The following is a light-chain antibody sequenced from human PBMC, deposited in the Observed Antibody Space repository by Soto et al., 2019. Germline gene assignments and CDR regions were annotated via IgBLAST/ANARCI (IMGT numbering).Light chain of an antibody. V-gene: IGLV1-40*01. CDR2: GNM. Sequence: QSVLTQPPSVSGAPGQTVIISCSGSGSNIGAPYDVNWYRQLPGTAPKLLIYGNMNQPSGVPDRFSGSKSGTSASLAITGLQAEDEADYYCQSYDSSLSGYVFGTGTKLTVL. J-gene: IGLJ1*01. CDR3: QSYDSSLSGYV. CDR1: GSNIGAPYD.